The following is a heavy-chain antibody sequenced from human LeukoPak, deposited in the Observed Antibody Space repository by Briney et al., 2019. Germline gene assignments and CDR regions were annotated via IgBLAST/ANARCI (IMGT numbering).Heavy chain of an antibody. CDR1: GYTFSNCY. CDR2: INPSGGST. V-gene: IGHV1-46*01. Sequence: ASVKVSCKASGYTFSNCYMHWVRQAPGQGLEWMGVINPSGGSTSYAQKFQGRVTMTRDTSTSTVYMELSSLRSEDTAVYYCARGVFGDNSGRNWFDPWGQGTLVTVSS. CDR3: ARGVFGDNSGRNWFDP. J-gene: IGHJ5*02. D-gene: IGHD4-23*01.